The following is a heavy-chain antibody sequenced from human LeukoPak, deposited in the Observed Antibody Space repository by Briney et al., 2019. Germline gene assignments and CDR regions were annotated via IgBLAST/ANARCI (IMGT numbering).Heavy chain of an antibody. J-gene: IGHJ6*02. D-gene: IGHD2-2*01. CDR2: LSYDRSNT. CDR3: ARVYCSSTSCYPYYYYGMDV. Sequence: GRSLRLSCAASGFIFSSYTMDWVRQAPGKGLEWVAGLSYDRSNTNHADPVKGRFTISRDNSKNTVHLQMNSLRAEDTAVYYCARVYCSSTSCYPYYYYGMDVWGQGTTVTVSS. CDR1: GFIFSSYT. V-gene: IGHV3-30-3*01.